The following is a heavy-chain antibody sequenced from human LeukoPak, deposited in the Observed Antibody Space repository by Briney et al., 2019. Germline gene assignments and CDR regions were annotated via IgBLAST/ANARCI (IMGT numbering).Heavy chain of an antibody. V-gene: IGHV1-2*02. Sequence: ASVKVSCKASGYTFTGYYMHWVRQAPGQGLEWMGWINPNSGDTNYAQKFQGRVTMTRDTYINTAYMELSRLRSDDTAVFYCARGYCSSTTCYDYLDYWGQGTLVTVSS. CDR3: ARGYCSSTTCYDYLDY. J-gene: IGHJ4*02. CDR2: INPNSGDT. D-gene: IGHD2-2*01. CDR1: GYTFTGYY.